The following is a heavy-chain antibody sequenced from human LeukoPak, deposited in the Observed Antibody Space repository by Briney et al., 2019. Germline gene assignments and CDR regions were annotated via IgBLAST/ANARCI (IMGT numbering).Heavy chain of an antibody. J-gene: IGHJ4*02. CDR1: GYSFTTYW. CDR2: IYPGDSDT. V-gene: IGHV5-51*01. Sequence: GESLQIPCKGSGYSFTTYWIGWVRQMPGKGLEWMGIIYPGDSDTRYSPSFQGQVTISADKSVSTAYLQWSSLKASDTAIYYCARRGSGWYVDYWGQGTLVTVSS. CDR3: ARRGSGWYVDY. D-gene: IGHD6-19*01.